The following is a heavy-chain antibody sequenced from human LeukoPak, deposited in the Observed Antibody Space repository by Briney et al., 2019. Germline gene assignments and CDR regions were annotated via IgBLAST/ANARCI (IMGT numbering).Heavy chain of an antibody. V-gene: IGHV4-34*11. CDR3: AGQVGARIRYYYTSGLDV. D-gene: IGHD1-26*01. Sequence: PSETLSLTCAVYGGSFSGYYWNWIRQPPGKGLEWIGSMYYSGTTNYDPSFKSRATISLDTSKNEFSLRLKSLTAADTAVYYCAGQVGARIRYYYTSGLDVWGQGTTVAVSS. CDR1: GGSFSGYY. J-gene: IGHJ6*02. CDR2: MYYSGTT.